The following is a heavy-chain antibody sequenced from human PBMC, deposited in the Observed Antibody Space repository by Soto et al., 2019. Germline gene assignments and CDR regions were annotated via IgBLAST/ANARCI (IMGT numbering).Heavy chain of an antibody. CDR3: ARDSGIAAAGTTDNWFDP. J-gene: IGHJ5*02. Sequence: ASVKVSCKASGYTFTSYGISWVRQAPGQGLEWMGWISAYNGNTNYAQKLQGRVTMATDTSTSTAYMELRSLRSDNTAVYYCARDSGIAAAGTTDNWFDPWGQGTLVTVSS. CDR2: ISAYNGNT. D-gene: IGHD6-13*01. CDR1: GYTFTSYG. V-gene: IGHV1-18*04.